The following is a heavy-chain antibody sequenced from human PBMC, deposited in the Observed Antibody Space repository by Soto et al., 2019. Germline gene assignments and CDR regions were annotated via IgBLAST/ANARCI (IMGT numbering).Heavy chain of an antibody. CDR1: GGSISSSSDF. Sequence: PSETLSLTCSVSGGSISSSSDFWGWVRQPPGEGLEWIGTIYYTGSTYYNPSLKSRITISLDTSKNQFSLKLNTVTAADTAIYYCARHAGQLWLPGDRWGQGTLVTVSS. V-gene: IGHV4-39*01. J-gene: IGHJ5*02. D-gene: IGHD5-18*01. CDR3: ARHAGQLWLPGDR. CDR2: IYYTGST.